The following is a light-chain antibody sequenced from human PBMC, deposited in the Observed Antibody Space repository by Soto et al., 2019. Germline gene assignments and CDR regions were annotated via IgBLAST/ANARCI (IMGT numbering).Light chain of an antibody. Sequence: QSALTQPASVSGSPGQSITISCTGTSSDVGSYNLVSWYQQHPGKAPKLMIYEGSKRPSGVSNRFSGSKSGNTASLAITRLQAEDEADFFCCSYAGNGAWVFGGGTKVTVL. CDR1: SSDVGSYNL. J-gene: IGLJ3*02. CDR3: CSYAGNGAWV. CDR2: EGS. V-gene: IGLV2-23*01.